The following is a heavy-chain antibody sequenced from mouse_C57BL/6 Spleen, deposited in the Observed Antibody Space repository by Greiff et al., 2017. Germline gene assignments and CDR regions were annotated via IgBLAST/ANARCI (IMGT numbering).Heavy chain of an antibody. V-gene: IGHV1-55*01. CDR3: ARLHSNYGYFEV. CDR1: GYTFTSYW. D-gene: IGHD2-5*01. J-gene: IGHJ1*03. Sequence: QVQLQQPGAELVKPGASVKMSCKASGYTFTSYWITWVKQRPGQGLEWIGDIYPGSGSTNYNEKFKSKATLTVDTSSSTAYMQLSSLTSENSAVYYCARLHSNYGYFEVWGTGTTVTVAS. CDR2: IYPGSGST.